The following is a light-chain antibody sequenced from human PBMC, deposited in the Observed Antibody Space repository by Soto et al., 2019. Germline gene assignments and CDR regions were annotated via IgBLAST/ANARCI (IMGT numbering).Light chain of an antibody. Sequence: EIQITQSPSSLSASVGDRVIITCLASQSISNHLNWYQQKPGKAPKLLIFAASSLQSGVPSRFSGSRSGPDFTLTISSLQPEDFATYYCQQSYSSPPTFGQGTKVDIK. V-gene: IGKV1-39*01. CDR2: AAS. CDR1: QSISNH. J-gene: IGKJ1*01. CDR3: QQSYSSPPT.